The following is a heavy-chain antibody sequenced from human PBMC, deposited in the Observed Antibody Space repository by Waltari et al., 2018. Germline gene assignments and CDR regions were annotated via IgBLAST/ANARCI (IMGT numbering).Heavy chain of an antibody. V-gene: IGHV1-2*06. CDR3: AREAVSTYYYYGMDV. D-gene: IGHD1-20*01. J-gene: IGHJ6*02. Sequence: QVQLVQSGAEVKKPGASVKVSCKASGYTFTGYYMPWVRQAPGQGLEWMGRINPNRGGTNYAQKFQVRVTMTRDTSISTAYMELSRLRSDDTAVYYCAREAVSTYYYYGMDVWGQGTTVTVSS. CDR1: GYTFTGYY. CDR2: INPNRGGT.